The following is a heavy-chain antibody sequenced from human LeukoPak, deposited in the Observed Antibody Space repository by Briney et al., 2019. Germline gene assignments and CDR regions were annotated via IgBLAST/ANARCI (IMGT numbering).Heavy chain of an antibody. V-gene: IGHV1-2*02. CDR2: INPNSGGT. CDR3: ARVTPIVVVPAAMVYYYYGMDV. Sequence: GASVKVSCKASGYTFTGYYMHWVRQAPGQGLEWMGWINPNSGGTNYARKFQGRVTMTRDTSITTSYMELSRLRSDDTAVYYCARVTPIVVVPAAMVYYYYGMDVWGQGTTVTVSS. J-gene: IGHJ6*02. CDR1: GYTFTGYY. D-gene: IGHD2-2*01.